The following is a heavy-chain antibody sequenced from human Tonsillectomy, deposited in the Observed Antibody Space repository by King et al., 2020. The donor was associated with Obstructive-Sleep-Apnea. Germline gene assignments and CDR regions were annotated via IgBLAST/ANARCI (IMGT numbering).Heavy chain of an antibody. J-gene: IGHJ6*02. D-gene: IGHD6-13*01. CDR2: MYHDEGEK. CDR1: GFTFRSYG. V-gene: IGHV3-30*02. Sequence: VQLVESGGGVVQPGGSLRLSCAASGFTFRSYGRNWVRQAPGKGLEWVAFMYHDEGEKNYSDSVRGRFTISRDNSKNTLFLQRSSLRAEDTAVYYCAKDYSSWYNYQAMDVWGQGTTVIVSS. CDR3: AKDYSSWYNYQAMDV.